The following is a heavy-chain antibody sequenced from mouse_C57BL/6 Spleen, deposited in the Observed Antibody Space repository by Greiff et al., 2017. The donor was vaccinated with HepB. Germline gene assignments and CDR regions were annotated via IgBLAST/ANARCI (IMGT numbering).Heavy chain of an antibody. CDR1: GYSFTSYY. Sequence: VQLQESGPELVKPGASVKISCKASGYSFTSYYIHWVKQRPGQGLEWIGWIYPGSGNTKYNEKFKGKATLTADTSSSTAYMQLSSLTSEDSAVYYCGSSYGLWFAYWGQGTLVTVSA. CDR2: IYPGSGNT. CDR3: GSSYGLWFAY. D-gene: IGHD1-1*01. V-gene: IGHV1-66*01. J-gene: IGHJ3*01.